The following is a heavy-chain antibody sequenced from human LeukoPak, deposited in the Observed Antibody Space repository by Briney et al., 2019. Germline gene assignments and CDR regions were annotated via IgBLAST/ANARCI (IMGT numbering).Heavy chain of an antibody. CDR1: GFTFSGYA. J-gene: IGHJ4*02. CDR2: VGGSGSST. D-gene: IGHD3-10*01. V-gene: IGHV3-23*01. CDR3: AKAYGSGYYYAYFDN. Sequence: TGGSLRLSCAASGFTFSGYAMNWVRQAPGKGLEWVSAVGGSGSSTYYADSVKGRFTISRDNSKNTLFLQMNSLTAEDTAMYYCAKAYGSGYYYAYFDNWGQGAQVTVSS.